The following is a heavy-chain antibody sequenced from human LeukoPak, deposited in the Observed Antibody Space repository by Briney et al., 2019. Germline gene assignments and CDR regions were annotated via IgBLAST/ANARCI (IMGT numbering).Heavy chain of an antibody. CDR3: ARVLPHYYYYMDV. J-gene: IGHJ6*03. CDR2: IYYSGST. Sequence: SETLSLTCTVSGDSITSYFWRWIRQPPGKGLEWIGYIYYSGSTNYNPSLKSRGTISVDTSKNQFSLKLSSVTAAHTAVYYCARVLPHYYYYMDVWGKGTTVTVSS. V-gene: IGHV4-59*01. CDR1: GDSITSYF.